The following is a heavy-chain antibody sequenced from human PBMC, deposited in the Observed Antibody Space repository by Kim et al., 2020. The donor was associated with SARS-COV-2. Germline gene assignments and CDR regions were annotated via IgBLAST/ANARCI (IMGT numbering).Heavy chain of an antibody. CDR1: GGSFSGYY. CDR3: ARGRTWYYDFWCGCSRSEYSVDY. J-gene: IGHJ4*02. D-gene: IGHD3-3*01. V-gene: IGHV4-34*01. CDR2: INHSGST. Sequence: SETLSLTCAVYGGSFSGYYWSWIRQPPGKGLEWIGEINHSGSTNYNPSLKSRVTISVDTSKNQFSLKLSSVTAADTAVYYCARGRTWYYDFWCGCSRSEYSVDYWGQGTLVTVSS.